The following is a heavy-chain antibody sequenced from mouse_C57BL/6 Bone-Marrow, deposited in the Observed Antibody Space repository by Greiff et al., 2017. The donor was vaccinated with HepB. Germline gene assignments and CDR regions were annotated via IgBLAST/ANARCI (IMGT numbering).Heavy chain of an antibody. J-gene: IGHJ3*01. Sequence: EVQLVKSGGGLVKPGGSLKLSCAASGFTFSDYGMHWVRQAPEKGLEWVAYISSGSSTIYYADTVKGRFTISRDNAKNTLFLQMTSLRSEDTAMYYCARPGTGFAYWGQGTLVTVSA. CDR2: ISSGSSTI. D-gene: IGHD3-3*01. CDR1: GFTFSDYG. V-gene: IGHV5-17*01. CDR3: ARPGTGFAY.